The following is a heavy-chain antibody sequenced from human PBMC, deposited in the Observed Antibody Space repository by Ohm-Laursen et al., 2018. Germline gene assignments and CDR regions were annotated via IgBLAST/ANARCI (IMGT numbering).Heavy chain of an antibody. D-gene: IGHD3-22*01. J-gene: IGHJ6*02. CDR3: ASQDDSSGYYYPYGMDV. V-gene: IGHV4-31*03. CDR1: GGSISRGSSY. Sequence: SQTLSLTCTVSGGSISRGSSYWSWIRQHPGKGLEWIGHVYYSGITYYNPSLQSRVSISVDTSKNEFSLKLSSVTAADTAVYYCASQDDSSGYYYPYGMDVWGQGTTVTVSS. CDR2: VYYSGIT.